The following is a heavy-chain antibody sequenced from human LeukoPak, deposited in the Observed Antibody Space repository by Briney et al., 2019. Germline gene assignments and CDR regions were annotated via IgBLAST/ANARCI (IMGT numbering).Heavy chain of an antibody. CDR1: GGSISSYY. CDR2: TYYSGST. J-gene: IGHJ6*03. CDR3: ARDTYYYDSSGYYYREYMDV. Sequence: SETLSLTCTVSGGSISSYYWSWIRQPPGKGLEWIGYTYYSGSTNYNPSLKSRVTISVDTSKNQFSLKLSSVTAADTAVYYCARDTYYYDSSGYYYREYMDVWGKGTTVTVSS. V-gene: IGHV4-59*01. D-gene: IGHD3-22*01.